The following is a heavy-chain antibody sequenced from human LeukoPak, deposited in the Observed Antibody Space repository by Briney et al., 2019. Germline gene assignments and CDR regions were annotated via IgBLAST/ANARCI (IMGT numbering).Heavy chain of an antibody. CDR3: ASRYSSGWYYFDY. Sequence: SETLSLTCSVSGGSIRSSTDFWGWVRQPPGKGMQWIASIYQTGSAYYNPSLQSRVTISVDTSKNQFSLKLSSVTAADTAVYYCASRYSSGWYYFDYWGQGTLVTVSS. CDR1: GGSIRSSTDF. J-gene: IGHJ4*02. V-gene: IGHV4-39*07. D-gene: IGHD6-19*01. CDR2: IYQTGSA.